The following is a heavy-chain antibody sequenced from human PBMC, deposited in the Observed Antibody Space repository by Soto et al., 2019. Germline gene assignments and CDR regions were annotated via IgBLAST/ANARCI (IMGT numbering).Heavy chain of an antibody. D-gene: IGHD2-2*01. CDR2: ISYEGSNN. V-gene: IGHV3-30*03. J-gene: IGHJ6*02. Sequence: QVPLVEAGGGVVQPGRSLRLSCGASGFTFNSHGMHWVRQAPGKGLEWVAVISYEGSNNFYAESVKGRFTISRDNSKNTLYLQMNSLRREDTAVYYCARGAEYQLLSRDYFYGMDVWGQVTTVTVSS. CDR3: ARGAEYQLLSRDYFYGMDV. CDR1: GFTFNSHG.